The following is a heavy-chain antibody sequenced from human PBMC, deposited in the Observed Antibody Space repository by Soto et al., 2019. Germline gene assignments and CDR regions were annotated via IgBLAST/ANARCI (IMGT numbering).Heavy chain of an antibody. CDR2: IRSKANSYAT. CDR1: GFTFSGSA. CDR3: TTLGAYYYDSSGYRPHGDY. D-gene: IGHD3-22*01. V-gene: IGHV3-73*01. J-gene: IGHJ4*02. Sequence: PGGSLRLSCAASGFTFSGSAMHWVRQASGKGLEWVGRIRSKANSYATAYAASVKGRLTISRDDSKNTAYLKMNSLKTEDRAVYYCTTLGAYYYDSSGYRPHGDYWGQGTLVTVSS.